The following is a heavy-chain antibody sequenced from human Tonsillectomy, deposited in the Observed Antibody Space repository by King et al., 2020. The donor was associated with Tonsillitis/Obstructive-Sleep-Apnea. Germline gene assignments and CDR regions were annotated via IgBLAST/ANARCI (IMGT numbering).Heavy chain of an antibody. J-gene: IGHJ5*02. CDR1: GGSISTGGYY. V-gene: IGHV4-31*03. CDR2: IYYSGST. Sequence: PLQESGPGLVKPSQTLSLTCTVSGGSISTGGYYWSWIRQHPGKGLEWIGYIYYSGSTYYNPSLKSRVTISVDTSKNQFSLKLSSVTAAATAVYYCARGVDYYDSSGQNNWFDPWGQGTLVTVSS. CDR3: ARGVDYYDSSGQNNWFDP. D-gene: IGHD3-22*01.